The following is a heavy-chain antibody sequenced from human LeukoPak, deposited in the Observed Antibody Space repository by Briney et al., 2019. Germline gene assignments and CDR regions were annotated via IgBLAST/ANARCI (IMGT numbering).Heavy chain of an antibody. V-gene: IGHV6-1*01. J-gene: IGHJ5*02. Sequence: SQTLSLTCAISGDSVSANNAAWNWIRQSPSRGLEWLGRTYYRSKWYTAYAVSVKSRITINSDTSKNQFSLHLNSVTPEDTAVYYCAREAYTAMVTWGQGTLVTVSS. CDR1: GDSVSANNAA. D-gene: IGHD5-18*01. CDR2: TYYRSKWYT. CDR3: AREAYTAMVT.